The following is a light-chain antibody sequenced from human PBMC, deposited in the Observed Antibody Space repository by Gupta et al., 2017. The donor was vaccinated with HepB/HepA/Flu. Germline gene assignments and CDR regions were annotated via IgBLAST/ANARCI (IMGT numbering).Light chain of an antibody. V-gene: IGLV1-47*01. CDR1: NSNIGINY. J-gene: IGLJ1*01. CDR2: KNY. CDR3: AAWDDSLSDYV. Sequence: QSVLTQPPSASGTPGQRVTISCSGSNSNIGINYVYWYHQLSGTAPKLLIFKNYERPSGVPDRFSASKSGTSASLAISGLRSEDEGEYYCAAWDDSLSDYVFGTGTKVTVL.